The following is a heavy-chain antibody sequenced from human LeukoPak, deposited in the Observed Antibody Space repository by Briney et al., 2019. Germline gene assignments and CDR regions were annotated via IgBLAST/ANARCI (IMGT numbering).Heavy chain of an antibody. D-gene: IGHD3-22*01. CDR1: GGSFSGYY. V-gene: IGHV4-34*01. J-gene: IGHJ4*02. Sequence: PSETLSLTCAVFGGSFSGYYWSWIRQPPGKGLEWIGEINHSGSTNYKPSLKSRVTISVDTSKNQFSLKLSSVTAADTAVYYCARRGRGYHYGSSALMYYFDNWGQGTLVTVSS. CDR3: ARRGRGYHYGSSALMYYFDN. CDR2: INHSGST.